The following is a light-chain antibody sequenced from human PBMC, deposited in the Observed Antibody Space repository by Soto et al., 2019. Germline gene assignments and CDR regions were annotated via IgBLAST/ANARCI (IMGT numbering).Light chain of an antibody. CDR3: SSYPRGTTLDV. CDR2: ASS. CDR1: SSDVGGYNY. V-gene: IGLV2-14*01. Sequence: QSALTQPASVSGSPGQSITISCTGTSSDVGGYNYVSWYQHHAGKAPRLMIYASSNRPSGVSHRFSGSRSGNTASLTISGLQAEDEADYYCSSYPRGTTLDVFGTATKVPVL. J-gene: IGLJ1*01.